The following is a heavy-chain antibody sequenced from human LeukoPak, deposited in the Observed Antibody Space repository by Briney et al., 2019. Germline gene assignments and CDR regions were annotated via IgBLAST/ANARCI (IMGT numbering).Heavy chain of an antibody. CDR2: INPNSGGT. D-gene: IGHD6-19*01. CDR3: ARVPGYSSGSTNFDY. Sequence: LVASVKVSCKASGYTFTGYYMHWVRQAPGQGLEWMGWINPNSGGTNYAQKFQDRVTMTTDTSISTAYMELSRLRSDDTAVYYCARVPGYSSGSTNFDYWGQGTLVTVSS. CDR1: GYTFTGYY. V-gene: IGHV1-2*02. J-gene: IGHJ4*02.